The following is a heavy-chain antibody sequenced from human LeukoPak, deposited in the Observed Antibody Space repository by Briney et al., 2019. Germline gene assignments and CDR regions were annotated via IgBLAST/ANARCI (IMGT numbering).Heavy chain of an antibody. J-gene: IGHJ4*02. CDR3: ARDEFESTNYHFDY. Sequence: ASVKVSCKASGDTFSGYYMNWLRQAPGQGPEWMGWINPNSGATNYAHKFQGRVTMTRDTSINTAYMELSRLTSDDTAVYYCARDEFESTNYHFDYWGQGTLVTVSS. D-gene: IGHD1-7*01. CDR2: INPNSGAT. CDR1: GDTFSGYY. V-gene: IGHV1-2*02.